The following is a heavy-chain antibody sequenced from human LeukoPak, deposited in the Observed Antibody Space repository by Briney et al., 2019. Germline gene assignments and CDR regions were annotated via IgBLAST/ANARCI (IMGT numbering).Heavy chain of an antibody. Sequence: PGGSLRLSCAASGFTFSGSAMHWVRQASGKGLEWVGRIRSKANSYATAYAASVKGRFTISRDDSKNTAYLQMSSLKTEDTAVYYCTRLGNYDSSGYYYYWGQGTLVTVSS. V-gene: IGHV3-73*01. CDR1: GFTFSGSA. J-gene: IGHJ4*02. CDR3: TRLGNYDSSGYYYY. D-gene: IGHD3-22*01. CDR2: IRSKANSYAT.